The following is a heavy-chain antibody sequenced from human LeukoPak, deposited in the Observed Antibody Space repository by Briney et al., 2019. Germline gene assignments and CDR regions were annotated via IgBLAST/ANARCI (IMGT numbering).Heavy chain of an antibody. CDR1: GFTFNNYA. Sequence: PGGSLRLSCAASGFTFNNYAMSWVRQAPGKGLEWVSAISDNGGDTKYADSVKGRFTISRDNSKNTLYLQMNSLRAEDTAIYYCGKDWKLDYWGRGTLVTVSS. V-gene: IGHV3-23*01. CDR2: ISDNGGDT. D-gene: IGHD1-1*01. J-gene: IGHJ4*02. CDR3: GKDWKLDY.